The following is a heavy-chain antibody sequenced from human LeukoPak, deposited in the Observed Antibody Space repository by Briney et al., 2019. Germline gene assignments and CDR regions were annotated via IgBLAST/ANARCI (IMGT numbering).Heavy chain of an antibody. CDR2: INSDGRST. J-gene: IGHJ3*02. Sequence: PGGPLRLSCAASGFTFSNYWMHWVRQAPGKGLVWVSRINSDGRSTKYADSVKGRFTISRDNAKNTLYLQMNSLSAEDTAVYYCVRDRAVSPFPPDAFDMWGQGTMVTVAS. D-gene: IGHD4-17*01. V-gene: IGHV3-74*01. CDR3: VRDRAVSPFPPDAFDM. CDR1: GFTFSNYW.